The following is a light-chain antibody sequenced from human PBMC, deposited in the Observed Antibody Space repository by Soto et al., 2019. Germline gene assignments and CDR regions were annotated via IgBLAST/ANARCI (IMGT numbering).Light chain of an antibody. V-gene: IGLV4-69*01. Sequence: QPVLTQSPSASASLGASVKLTCTLSSGHSSYAIAWQQQQPEKGPRYLMKLNSDGSHSKGDGMPDRFSGSSSGAERSLTISSAQTEDEADYSCQSWGTGTHVVFGGGTKLTVL. CDR1: SGHSSYA. CDR3: QSWGTGTHVV. CDR2: LNSDGSH. J-gene: IGLJ2*01.